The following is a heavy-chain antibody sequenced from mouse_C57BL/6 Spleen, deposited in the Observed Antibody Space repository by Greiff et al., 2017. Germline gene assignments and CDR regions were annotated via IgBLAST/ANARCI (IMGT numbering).Heavy chain of an antibody. J-gene: IGHJ3*01. D-gene: IGHD2-4*01. CDR2: IEPNSGGT. V-gene: IGHV1-72*01. CDR3: ARPRYDYDGAWFAY. Sequence: QAQLQQPGAELVKPGASVKLSCKASGYTFTSYWMHWVKQRPGRGLEWIGRIEPNSGGTKYNEKFKSKATLTVDKPSSTAYMQLSSLTSEDSAVYYCARPRYDYDGAWFAYWGQGTLVTVSA. CDR1: GYTFTSYW.